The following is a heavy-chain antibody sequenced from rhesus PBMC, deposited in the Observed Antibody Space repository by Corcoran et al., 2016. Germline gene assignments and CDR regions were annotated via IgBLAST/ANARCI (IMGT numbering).Heavy chain of an antibody. CDR1: GGSISSSNW. Sequence: QVQLQESGPAVVKPSETLSLTCAVSGGSISSSNWWSWIRQSPGKGLEWIGGIYGSGGRPEYTPYLKRRVTISMNTSKNQLSLKLSSVTAADTAVYYCARSGYCSGIYCYAYFEFWGQGALVTVSS. D-gene: IGHD2-27*01. CDR3: ARSGYCSGIYCYAYFEF. J-gene: IGHJ1*01. V-gene: IGHV4-93*02. CDR2: IYGSGGRP.